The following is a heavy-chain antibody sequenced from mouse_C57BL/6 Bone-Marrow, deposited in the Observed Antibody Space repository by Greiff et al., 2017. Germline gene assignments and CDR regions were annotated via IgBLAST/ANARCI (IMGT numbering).Heavy chain of an antibody. J-gene: IGHJ1*03. D-gene: IGHD1-1*01. Sequence: EVKLMESGGGLVKPGGSLKLSCAASGFTFSDYGMHWVRQAPEKGLEWVAYISSGSSTIYYADTVKGRFTISRDNAKNTLFLQMTSLRSEDTAMYYCAMGSTGYFDVWGTGTTVTVSS. CDR2: ISSGSSTI. CDR3: AMGSTGYFDV. CDR1: GFTFSDYG. V-gene: IGHV5-17*01.